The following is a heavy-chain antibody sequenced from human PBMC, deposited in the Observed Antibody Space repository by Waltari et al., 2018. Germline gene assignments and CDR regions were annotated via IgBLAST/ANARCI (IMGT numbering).Heavy chain of an antibody. V-gene: IGHV4-38-2*01. CDR3: ARVYSSSFDYYYYYYMDV. Sequence: QVQLQESGPGLVKPSETLSLTCAVSGYSISSGYYWGWIRQPPGKGLEWIGSIYHSGSTYYNPSLKSRVTISVDTSKNQFSLKLSSVTATDTAVYYCARVYSSSFDYYYYYYMDVWGKGTTVTVSS. CDR1: GYSISSGYY. D-gene: IGHD6-13*01. J-gene: IGHJ6*03. CDR2: IYHSGST.